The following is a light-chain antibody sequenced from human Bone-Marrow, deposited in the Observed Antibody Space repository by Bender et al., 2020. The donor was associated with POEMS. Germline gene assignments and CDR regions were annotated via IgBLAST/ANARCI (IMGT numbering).Light chain of an antibody. CDR1: SSNMGAGYG. CDR2: NNG. J-gene: IGLJ3*02. CDR3: QSYDITLSGWV. V-gene: IGLV1-40*01. Sequence: QSVLTQPPSVSGAPGQTVTISCTGTSSNMGAGYGVNWDQQLPGTAPKLLIYNNGNRPSGAPDRISGSISGTSASLAITGLQAEDEADYYCQSYDITLSGWVFGGGPKLTAL.